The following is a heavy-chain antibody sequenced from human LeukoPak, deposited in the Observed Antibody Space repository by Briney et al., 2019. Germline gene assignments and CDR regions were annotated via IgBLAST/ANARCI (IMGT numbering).Heavy chain of an antibody. V-gene: IGHV3-21*01. D-gene: IGHD1-26*01. CDR3: ARGRGYSGYYFDY. CDR2: ISSSSSYI. CDR1: GFTFSSYS. Sequence: PGGSLRLSCAASGFTFSSYSMNWVRQAPGKGLERVSSISSSSSYIYYADSVKGRFTISRDNAKNSLYLQMNSLRAEDTAVYYCARGRGYSGYYFDYWGQGTLVTVSS. J-gene: IGHJ4*02.